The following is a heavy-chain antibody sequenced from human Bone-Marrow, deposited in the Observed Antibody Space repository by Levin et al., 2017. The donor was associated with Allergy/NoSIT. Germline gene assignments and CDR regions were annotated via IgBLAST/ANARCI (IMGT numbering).Heavy chain of an antibody. CDR2: IKSKTDGGTT. Sequence: GGSLRLSCAASGFTFSNAWMNWVRQAPGKGLEWVGRIKSKTDGGTTDYAAPVKGRFTISRDDSKNTLYLQMNSLKTEDTAVYYCTTVRLLIKYYDILTGYARDFQHWGQGTLVTVSS. D-gene: IGHD3-9*01. J-gene: IGHJ1*01. CDR3: TTVRLLIKYYDILTGYARDFQH. V-gene: IGHV3-15*07. CDR1: GFTFSNAW.